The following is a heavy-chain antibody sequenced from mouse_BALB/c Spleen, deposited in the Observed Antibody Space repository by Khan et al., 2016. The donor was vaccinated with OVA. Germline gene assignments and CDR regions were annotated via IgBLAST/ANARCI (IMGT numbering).Heavy chain of an antibody. J-gene: IGHJ2*01. CDR2: LYYSGTT. CDR3: ARDGGGFDSYYFDY. V-gene: IGHV3-5*02. CDR1: GISITTGNYR. Sequence: EVQLQESGPGLVKPSQTVSLTCTVTGISITTGNYRWSWIRYFPGNKLEWIGYLYYSGTTTYNPSLTSRTTITRDTSKNRFFLEMNSLTTEDTATYYCARDGGGFDSYYFDYWGQGTTLTVSS. D-gene: IGHD2-2*01.